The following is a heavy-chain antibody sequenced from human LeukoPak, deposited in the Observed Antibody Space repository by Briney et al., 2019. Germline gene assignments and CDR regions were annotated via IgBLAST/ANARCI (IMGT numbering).Heavy chain of an antibody. D-gene: IGHD6-13*01. J-gene: IGHJ6*02. CDR1: GGSFSGYY. Sequence: SETLSLTCAVYGGSFSGYYWSWIRQPPGKGLEWIGEINHSGSTNYNPSLKSRATISVDTSKNQFSLKLSSVTAADTAVYYCAGSSWIHYYYYGMDVWGQGTTVTVSS. CDR2: INHSGST. V-gene: IGHV4-34*01. CDR3: AGSSWIHYYYYGMDV.